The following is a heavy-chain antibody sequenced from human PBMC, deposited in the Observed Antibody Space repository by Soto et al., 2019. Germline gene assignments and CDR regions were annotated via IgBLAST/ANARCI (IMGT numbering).Heavy chain of an antibody. J-gene: IGHJ4*02. CDR3: AKGATYYDILTGYSQVPY. CDR2: ISAYNGNT. V-gene: IGHV1-18*01. Sequence: VASVKVSCKASGYTFTSYGISWVRQAPGQGLEWMGWISAYNGNTNYAQKLQGRVTMTRNTSISTAYMELSSLRSEDTAVYYCAKGATYYDILTGYSQVPYWGQGTLVTVSS. D-gene: IGHD3-9*01. CDR1: GYTFTSYG.